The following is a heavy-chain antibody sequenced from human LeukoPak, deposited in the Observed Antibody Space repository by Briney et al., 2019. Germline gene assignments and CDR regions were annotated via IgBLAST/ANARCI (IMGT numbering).Heavy chain of an antibody. Sequence: GASVTVSCKASGYTFNSYDINWVRQATGQGLEWMGWMNPNSGNTGYPQKFQGRVTITRNTSISTAYMELSSLRSEDTAVYYCARGRSTSCVATSYDMEVSGKGTTVTVSS. CDR1: GYTFNSYD. J-gene: IGHJ6*03. CDR2: MNPNSGNT. V-gene: IGHV1-8*03. CDR3: ARGRSTSCVATSYDMEV. D-gene: IGHD2-15*01.